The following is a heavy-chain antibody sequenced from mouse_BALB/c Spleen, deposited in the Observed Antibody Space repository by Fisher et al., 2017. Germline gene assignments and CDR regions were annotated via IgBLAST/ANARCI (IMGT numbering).Heavy chain of an antibody. Sequence: ARFTISRDNAKNTLYLQMSSLKSEDTAMYYCARQEIYYGYDGPSKIAMDYWGQGTSVTVS. J-gene: IGHJ4*01. D-gene: IGHD2-2*01. V-gene: IGHV5-6*01. CDR3: ARQEIYYGYDGPSKIAMDY.